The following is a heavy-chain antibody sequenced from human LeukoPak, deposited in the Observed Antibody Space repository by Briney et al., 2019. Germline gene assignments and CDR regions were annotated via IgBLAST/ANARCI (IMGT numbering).Heavy chain of an antibody. V-gene: IGHV3-48*04. CDR1: GFTFSSYG. CDR2: ISSSGNTI. CDR3: ARESPPQYSYDSSSYLGPMDAFDI. Sequence: PGGSLRLSCAASGFTFSSYGMSWVRQAPGKGLDWVSYISSSGNTIYYADSVKGRFTISRDNAKNSLYLQMNSLRAEDTAVYYCARESPPQYSYDSSSYLGPMDAFDIWGQGTMVTVSS. J-gene: IGHJ3*02. D-gene: IGHD3-22*01.